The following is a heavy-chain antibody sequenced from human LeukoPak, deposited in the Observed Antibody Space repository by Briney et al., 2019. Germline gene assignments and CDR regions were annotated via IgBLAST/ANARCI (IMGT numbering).Heavy chain of an antibody. CDR2: ISAYNGNT. D-gene: IGHD3-22*01. V-gene: IGHV1-18*01. J-gene: IGHJ4*02. CDR1: GYTFTSYG. Sequence: ASVKVSCKASGYTFTSYGTSWVRQAPGQGLEWMGWISAYNGNTNYAQKLQGRVTMTTDTSTSTAYMELRSLRSDDTAVYYCARGYYDSSGYYFILIDYWGQGTLVTVSS. CDR3: ARGYYDSSGYYFILIDY.